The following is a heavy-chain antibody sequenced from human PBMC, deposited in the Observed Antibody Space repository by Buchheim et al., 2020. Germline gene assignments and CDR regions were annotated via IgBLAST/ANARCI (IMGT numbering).Heavy chain of an antibody. Sequence: ILESGGSLVQRGGSLRLSCVTSRFPFSSYAMAWVRQAPGQAFEWVSSISASGRNTYYSDSVRGRFTISRENSKNMVFLQMNSLRAEDAAVYYCVRDQVPVEIGVPGYNWFDPWGQGT. CDR2: ISASGRNT. D-gene: IGHD6-19*01. CDR3: VRDQVPVEIGVPGYNWFDP. CDR1: RFPFSSYA. J-gene: IGHJ5*02. V-gene: IGHV3-23*01.